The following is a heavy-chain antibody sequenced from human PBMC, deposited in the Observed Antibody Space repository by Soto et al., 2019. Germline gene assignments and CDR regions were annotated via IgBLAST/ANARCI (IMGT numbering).Heavy chain of an antibody. D-gene: IGHD1-26*01. Sequence: GGSLRLSCAASGFTFSSYEVNWVRQAPGKGLEWVSYISSNGRTIDYADSVKGRFTISRDNAKKSLYLQLNSLRAEDTAVYYCARVGVVGARSLDFWGQGTLVTVSS. V-gene: IGHV3-48*03. CDR2: ISSNGRTI. CDR1: GFTFSSYE. CDR3: ARVGVVGARSLDF. J-gene: IGHJ4*02.